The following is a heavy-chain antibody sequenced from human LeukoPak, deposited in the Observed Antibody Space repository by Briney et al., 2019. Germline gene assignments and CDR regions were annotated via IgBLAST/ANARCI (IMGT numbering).Heavy chain of an antibody. D-gene: IGHD5-18*01. CDR3: ASRGYSYGPAVDY. CDR1: GFTFSSYG. CDR2: ISSSGSTI. Sequence: GGSLRLSCAASGFTFSSYGMNWVRQAPGKGLEWVSYISSSGSTIYYADSVKGRFTISRDNAKNSLYLQMNSLRAEDTAVYYCASRGYSYGPAVDYWGQGTLVTVSS. V-gene: IGHV3-48*04. J-gene: IGHJ4*02.